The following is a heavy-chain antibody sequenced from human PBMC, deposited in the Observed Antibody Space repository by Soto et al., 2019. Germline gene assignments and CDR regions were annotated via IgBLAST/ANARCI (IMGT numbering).Heavy chain of an antibody. D-gene: IGHD6-6*01. CDR3: ARERPDGARLDP. J-gene: IGHJ5*02. CDR1: GGSISSGDYY. V-gene: IGHV4-30-4*01. Sequence: SESLSLTCTVSGGSISSGDYYWSWIRQPPGKGLEWIGYIYHSGSTYYNPSLKSRVTISVDTSKNQFSLKLSSVTAADTAVYYCARERPDGARLDPWGQGTLVTVSS. CDR2: IYHSGST.